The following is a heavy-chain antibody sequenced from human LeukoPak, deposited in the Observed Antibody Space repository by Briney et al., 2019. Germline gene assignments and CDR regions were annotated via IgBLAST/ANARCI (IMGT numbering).Heavy chain of an antibody. V-gene: IGHV3-7*04. J-gene: IGHJ4*02. Sequence: GGSLRLSCAASGFTFSSYWMDWVRQAPGKGLEWVANIKQDGSEKYNVDSVKGRFTISRDNAKNSLYLQMNSLRAEDTAVYYCARAFYDSSGYYYPIGYWGQGTLVTVSS. CDR1: GFTFSSYW. CDR2: IKQDGSEK. D-gene: IGHD3-22*01. CDR3: ARAFYDSSGYYYPIGY.